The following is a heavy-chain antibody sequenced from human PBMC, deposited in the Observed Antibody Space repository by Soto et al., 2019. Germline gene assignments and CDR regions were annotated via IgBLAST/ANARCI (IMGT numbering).Heavy chain of an antibody. J-gene: IGHJ4*02. CDR1: GFSLSTRGVG. CDR3: AHLFCSGGSCYARGFDY. D-gene: IGHD2-15*01. Sequence: QITLKESGPTLVKPTQTLTLTCTFSGFSLSTRGVGVGWIRQPPGKALEWLTLVFWDDDRRYSASLKSRLTVTKDTSKNQVVLTMANMDPVDTASYYCAHLFCSGGSCYARGFDYWGQGTLVTVSS. V-gene: IGHV2-5*02. CDR2: VFWDDDR.